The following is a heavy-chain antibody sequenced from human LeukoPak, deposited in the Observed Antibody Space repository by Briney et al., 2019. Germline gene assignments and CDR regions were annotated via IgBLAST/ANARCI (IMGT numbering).Heavy chain of an antibody. V-gene: IGHV4-4*07. CDR3: ARREVRGSYYTFNY. Sequence: SETLSLTCTVSGDSIISYYWSWIRQPAGKGLEWIGRIYTSGSTNYNPSLKSRVTMSLDMSKNQFSLKLTSVTAADTAVYYCARREVRGSYYTFNYWGQGTLVTVSS. J-gene: IGHJ4*02. CDR2: IYTSGST. D-gene: IGHD1-26*01. CDR1: GDSIISYY.